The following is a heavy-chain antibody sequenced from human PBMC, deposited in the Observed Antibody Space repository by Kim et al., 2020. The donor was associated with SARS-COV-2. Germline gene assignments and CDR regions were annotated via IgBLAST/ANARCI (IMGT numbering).Heavy chain of an antibody. D-gene: IGHD3-3*01. V-gene: IGHV4-31*03. J-gene: IGHJ6*02. CDR3: ARAHRTIFGVVEYMDV. CDR1: GGSISSGGYY. CDR2: IYYSGST. Sequence: SETLSLTCTVSGGSISSGGYYWSWIRQHPGKGLEWIGYIYYSGSTYYNPSLKSRVTISVDTSKNQFSLKLSSVTAADTAVYYCARAHRTIFGVVEYMDVWGPVTTVTVSS.